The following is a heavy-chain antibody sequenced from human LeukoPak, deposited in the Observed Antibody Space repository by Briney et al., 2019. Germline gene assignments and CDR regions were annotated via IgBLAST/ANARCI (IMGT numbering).Heavy chain of an antibody. D-gene: IGHD6-19*01. CDR3: ATPDIAVVRTGFDY. CDR1: GYTLTELS. Sequence: GASVKVSCKVSGYTLTELSMHWVRQAPGKGLEWMGGFDPEDGETIYAQKFQGRVTMTEDTSTDTAYMELSSLRSEDTAVYYCATPDIAVVRTGFDYWGRGTLVTVSS. CDR2: FDPEDGET. V-gene: IGHV1-24*01. J-gene: IGHJ4*02.